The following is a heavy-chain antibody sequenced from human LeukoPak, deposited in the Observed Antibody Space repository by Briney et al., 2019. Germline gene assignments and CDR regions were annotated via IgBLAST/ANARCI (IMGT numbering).Heavy chain of an antibody. J-gene: IGHJ4*02. CDR1: GFTFSSYW. V-gene: IGHV3-7*01. CDR2: IKQDGSEK. CDR3: AKVGSGCYDY. Sequence: GGSLRLSCAASGFTFSSYWMSWVRQAPGKGLEWVANIKQDGSEKHYVDSVKGRFTISTDNAKNSMDLQMNSLRAEDTAVYYCAKVGSGCYDYWGQGTLVTVSS. D-gene: IGHD6-19*01.